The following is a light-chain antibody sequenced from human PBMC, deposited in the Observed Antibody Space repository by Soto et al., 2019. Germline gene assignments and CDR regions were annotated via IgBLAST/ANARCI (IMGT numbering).Light chain of an antibody. Sequence: QSVLTQPASVSGSAGQSITISCTGTSSDVGGYNYVSWYQQHPGKAPKLMIYEVSNRPSGVSNRFSGSKSGNTASLTISGLQAEDEADYYCSSYTSSSTFYVFGTGTKVTV. J-gene: IGLJ1*01. CDR3: SSYTSSSTFYV. CDR1: SSDVGGYNY. CDR2: EVS. V-gene: IGLV2-14*01.